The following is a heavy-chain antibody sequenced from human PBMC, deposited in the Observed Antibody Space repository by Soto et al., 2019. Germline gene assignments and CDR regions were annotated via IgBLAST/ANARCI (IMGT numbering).Heavy chain of an antibody. CDR3: ARDLGWAFDS. J-gene: IGHJ4*02. V-gene: IGHV3-48*02. D-gene: IGHD6-19*01. Sequence: EVQLVESGGGSVQPGGSLRLSCAASGFTFSTFSMNWVRQAPGRGLEWISYISGGGRPISYADSVKGRFTISRDNAKNSLYLQMYSLPDEATAVYYCARDLGWAFDSWGQGTLVTVSS. CDR2: ISGGGRPI. CDR1: GFTFSTFS.